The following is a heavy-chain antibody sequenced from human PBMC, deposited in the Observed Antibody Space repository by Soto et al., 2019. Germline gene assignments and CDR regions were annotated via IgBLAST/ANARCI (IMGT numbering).Heavy chain of an antibody. CDR1: GFTFSSYG. Sequence: PGGSLRLSCAASGFTFSSYGMHWVRQAPGKGLEWVAVISYDGSNKYYADSVKGRFTISRDNSKNTLYLQMNSLRAEDTAVYYCAKSWGQDPRISPTDYWGQGTLVTVSS. J-gene: IGHJ4*02. CDR3: AKSWGQDPRISPTDY. D-gene: IGHD3-16*01. V-gene: IGHV3-30*18. CDR2: ISYDGSNK.